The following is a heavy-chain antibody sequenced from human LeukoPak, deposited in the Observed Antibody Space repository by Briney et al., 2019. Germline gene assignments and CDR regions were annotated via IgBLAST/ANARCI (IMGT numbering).Heavy chain of an antibody. Sequence: GGSLRLSCAASGFTFSSYWMSWVRQAPGKGLEWVSNIKQDGSEKYYVDSVKGRFTISRDNAKNSLYLQMNSLRAEDTAVYYCARDSSGYDSTSYWFDPWGQGTLVTVSS. CDR2: IKQDGSEK. V-gene: IGHV3-7*01. CDR1: GFTFSSYW. J-gene: IGHJ5*02. CDR3: ARDSSGYDSTSYWFDP. D-gene: IGHD5-12*01.